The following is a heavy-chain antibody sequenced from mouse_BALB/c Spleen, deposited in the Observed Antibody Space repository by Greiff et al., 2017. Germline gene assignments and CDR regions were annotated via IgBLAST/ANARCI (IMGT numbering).Heavy chain of an antibody. CDR2: ISSGGSYT. J-gene: IGHJ3*01. CDR3: ARGNYGSSSAWFAY. V-gene: IGHV5-9-4*01. CDR1: GFTFSSYA. D-gene: IGHD1-1*01. Sequence: EVQLVESGGGLVKPGGSLKLSCAASGFTFSSYAMSWVRQSPEKRLEWVAEISSGGSYTYYPDTVTGRFTIPRDNAKNTLYLEMSSLRSEDTAMYYCARGNYGSSSAWFAYWGQGTLVTVSA.